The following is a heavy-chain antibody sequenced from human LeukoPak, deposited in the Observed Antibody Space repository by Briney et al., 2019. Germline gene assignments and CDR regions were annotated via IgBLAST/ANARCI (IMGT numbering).Heavy chain of an antibody. D-gene: IGHD3-3*01. V-gene: IGHV4-34*01. J-gene: IGHJ1*01. CDR1: GGSFSGYY. CDR3: ARGRYLEWRYFQH. Sequence: SETLSLTCAVYGGSFSGYYWSWIRQPPGKGLEWIGEIKHSGRTNYTPSLKSRVTISVDTSKNQFSLKLSSVTAPDTAVYYCARGRYLEWRYFQHWGQGTLVTVSS. CDR2: IKHSGRT.